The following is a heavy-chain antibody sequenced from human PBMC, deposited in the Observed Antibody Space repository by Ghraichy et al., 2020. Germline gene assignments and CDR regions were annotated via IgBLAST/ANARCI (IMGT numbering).Heavy chain of an antibody. Sequence: LSLTCAASGFTFSSYAMSWVRQAPGKGLEWVSAISGSGGSTYYADSVKGRFTVSRDNSKNTLYLQMNSLRAEDTAVYYCAKTPFSGSYYRLDYWGQGTLVTVSS. J-gene: IGHJ4*02. CDR1: GFTFSSYA. CDR2: ISGSGGST. V-gene: IGHV3-23*01. CDR3: AKTPFSGSYYRLDY. D-gene: IGHD1-26*01.